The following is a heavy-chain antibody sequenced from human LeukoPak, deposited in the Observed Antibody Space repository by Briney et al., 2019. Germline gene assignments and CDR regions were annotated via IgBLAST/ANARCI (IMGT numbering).Heavy chain of an antibody. Sequence: GASVKVSCKASGYTFTSYDINWVRQATGQGLEWMGIINPSGGSTSYAQKFQGRVTITTDESTSTAYMELSSLRSEDTAVYYCATVAGEEGWYFDLRGRGTLVTVSS. D-gene: IGHD6-19*01. J-gene: IGHJ2*01. CDR3: ATVAGEEGWYFDL. V-gene: IGHV1-46*01. CDR1: GYTFTSYD. CDR2: INPSGGST.